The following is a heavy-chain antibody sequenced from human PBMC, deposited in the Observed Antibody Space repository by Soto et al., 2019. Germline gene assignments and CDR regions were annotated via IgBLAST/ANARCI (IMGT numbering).Heavy chain of an antibody. J-gene: IGHJ3*02. V-gene: IGHV4-59*01. CDR3: AREEWLNAFDI. CDR1: GGSISSYY. D-gene: IGHD3-3*01. CDR2: IYYSGST. Sequence: QVQLQESGPGLVKPSETLSLTCTVSGGSISSYYWSWIRQPPGKGLEWIGYIYYSGSTNYNPSLKSPVTISVDTSKNQSPLQLSSVTAADTAVYYCAREEWLNAFDIWGQGTMVTVSS.